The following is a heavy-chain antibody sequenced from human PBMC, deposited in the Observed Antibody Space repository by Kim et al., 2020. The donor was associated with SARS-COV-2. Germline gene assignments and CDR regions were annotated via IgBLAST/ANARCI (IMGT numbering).Heavy chain of an antibody. J-gene: IGHJ5*02. D-gene: IGHD1-26*01. CDR3: ARYSGRSLTSNWFDP. Sequence: GESLKISCEGSGYSFFGYWIGWVRQMPGKGLEWMGIIYPDDSSTIYSPSFQGQVTLSADKSISTAYLQWSSLRASDSAIYYCARYSGRSLTSNWFDPWGQGTRVTVSS. V-gene: IGHV5-51*01. CDR1: GYSFFGYW. CDR2: IYPDDSST.